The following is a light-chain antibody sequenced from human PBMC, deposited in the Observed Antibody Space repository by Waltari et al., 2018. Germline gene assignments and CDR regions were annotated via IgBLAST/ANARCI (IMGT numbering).Light chain of an antibody. V-gene: IGLV1-44*01. CDR3: AAWDDSLKSWV. CDR1: SSTIGSYP. J-gene: IGLJ3*02. Sequence: QSVLTQPPSASGTPGQRVTIPCSGRSSTIGSYPVNWFQQLPGAAPKLLIYTENLRPSGVPDRFSGSKSGTSASLAISGLQSEDDADYYCAAWDDSLKSWVFGGGTKLTVL. CDR2: TEN.